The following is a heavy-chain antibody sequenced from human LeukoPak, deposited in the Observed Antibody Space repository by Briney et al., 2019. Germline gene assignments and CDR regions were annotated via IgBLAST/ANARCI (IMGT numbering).Heavy chain of an antibody. D-gene: IGHD2-8*01. CDR2: IRSKTDNYAT. CDR3: AGHGTFTNYYYTMDV. CDR1: GFTFGGFT. V-gene: IGHV3-73*01. Sequence: GGSLKLSCGTSGFTFGGFTMHWVRQASGKGLEWVGRIRSKTDNYATSYAASVKGRFTISRDDSKNTAYLQMNSLEIEDTAVYFSAGHGTFTNYYYTMDVWGQGTTVTVSS. J-gene: IGHJ6*02.